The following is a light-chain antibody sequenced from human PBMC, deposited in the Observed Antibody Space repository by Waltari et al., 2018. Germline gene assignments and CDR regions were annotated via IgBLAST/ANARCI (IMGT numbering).Light chain of an antibody. CDR2: AAS. J-gene: IGKJ2*01. CDR3: QQSHSSPQT. CDR1: QSIYNY. Sequence: DIQMTQSPLSLSASVVDRVTITCRASQSIYNYLNWYQQKPGKAPKALIYAASNLQIGVPSRFSGSGSGTDFTLTISSLQPEDFATYYCQQSHSSPQTFGQGTKL. V-gene: IGKV1-39*01.